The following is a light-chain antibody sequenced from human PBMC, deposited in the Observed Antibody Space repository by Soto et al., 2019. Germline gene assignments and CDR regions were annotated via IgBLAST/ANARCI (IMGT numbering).Light chain of an antibody. CDR1: QSISSW. J-gene: IGKJ5*01. CDR3: QQFSSSPIT. V-gene: IGKV1-5*01. CDR2: DAS. Sequence: DIQMTQSPSTLSASVGDRVTITCRASQSISSWLAWYQQKPGKAPKLLIFDASTLHTGVPSRFSGGGSGADFTLTISRLEPEDFAVYYCQQFSSSPITFGQGTRLEI.